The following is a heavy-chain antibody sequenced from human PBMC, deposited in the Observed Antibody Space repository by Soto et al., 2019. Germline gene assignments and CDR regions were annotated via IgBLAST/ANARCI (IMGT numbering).Heavy chain of an antibody. CDR3: GGVVCGSYYHDY. CDR1: GFTLSDHY. V-gene: IGHV3-72*01. D-gene: IGHD1-26*01. Sequence: EVQLVESGGGLVQPGGSLRLSCAASGFTLSDHYIDWVRQAPGKGLEWVGGIRNKDNSYTTEYAASVKGRVAISRDDSQNSLYLQMNSLNTEDPAVYYCGGVVCGSYYHDYWGQGTPVTVSS. CDR2: IRNKDNSYTT. J-gene: IGHJ4*02.